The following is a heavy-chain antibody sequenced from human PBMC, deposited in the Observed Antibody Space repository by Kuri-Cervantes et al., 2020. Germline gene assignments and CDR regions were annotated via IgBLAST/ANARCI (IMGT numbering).Heavy chain of an antibody. V-gene: IGHV4-39*07. D-gene: IGHD2-15*01. Sequence: GSLRLSCTVSGGSISSSSYYWGWIRQPPGKGLEWIGSIYYSGSTYYNPSLKSRVTISVDTSKNQFSLKLSSVTAADTAVYYCARDTILGYCSGGSCPRRYFDLWGRGTLVTVSS. J-gene: IGHJ2*01. CDR1: GGSISSSSYY. CDR2: IYYSGST. CDR3: ARDTILGYCSGGSCPRRYFDL.